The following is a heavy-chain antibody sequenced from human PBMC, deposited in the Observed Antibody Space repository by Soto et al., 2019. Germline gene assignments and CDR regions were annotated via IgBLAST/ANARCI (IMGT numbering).Heavy chain of an antibody. CDR2: IIPMFGTA. CDR1: GDTFHRHA. Sequence: QVQLVQSGAEVKKPGSSVKVSCKGSGDTFHRHALSWVRQAPGQGLEWMGGIIPMFGTANSAQKFQGRVTITADTSTSTAYMELSSLRFEDTAFYYCAVIGYDLDYWGQGTLVAVSS. J-gene: IGHJ4*02. V-gene: IGHV1-69*06. CDR3: AVIGYDLDY. D-gene: IGHD5-12*01.